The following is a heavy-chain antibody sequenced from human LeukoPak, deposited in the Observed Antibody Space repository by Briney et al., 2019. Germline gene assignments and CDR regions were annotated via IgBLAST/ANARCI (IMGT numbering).Heavy chain of an antibody. J-gene: IGHJ4*02. CDR1: GYTFTSYD. Sequence: GASVKVSCKASGYTFTSYDINWVRQATGQGLESMGWMSPNSGNTGYAQKFQGRVTITRNTSISTAYMELSSLRSEDTAVYYCARVGSSSSYDYWGQGTLVTVSS. D-gene: IGHD6-6*01. CDR2: MSPNSGNT. CDR3: ARVGSSSSYDY. V-gene: IGHV1-8*03.